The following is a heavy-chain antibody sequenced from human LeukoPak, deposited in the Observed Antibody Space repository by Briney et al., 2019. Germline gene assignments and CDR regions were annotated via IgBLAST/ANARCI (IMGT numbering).Heavy chain of an antibody. CDR1: GFTFSSYN. J-gene: IGHJ4*02. D-gene: IGHD3-10*01. CDR2: ISTSSSTI. Sequence: GGSLRLSCAASGFTFSSYNMNWVRQAPGKGLEWVSYISTSSSTIYYADSVKGRFTISRDNANNSLYLQMNSLRADDTAVYYCARDLRFSYDYWGQGTLVNVSS. CDR3: ARDLRFSYDY. V-gene: IGHV3-48*04.